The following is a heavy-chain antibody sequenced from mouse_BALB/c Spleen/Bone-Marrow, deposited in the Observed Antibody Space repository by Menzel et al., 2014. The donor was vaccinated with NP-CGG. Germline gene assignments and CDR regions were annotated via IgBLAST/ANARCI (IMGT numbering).Heavy chain of an antibody. V-gene: IGHV1-55*01. CDR1: GYTFTSYW. CDR3: AREEDFFDY. CDR2: IYPGTNST. Sequence: GAELVKPGTSVTMSCKASGYTFTSYWMHWVKQRPGQGLEWIGDIYPGTNSTNYNEKFKTKATLTVDTSSSTAYMQLSSPTSEDSAVYYCAREEDFFDYWGQGTTLTVSS. J-gene: IGHJ2*01.